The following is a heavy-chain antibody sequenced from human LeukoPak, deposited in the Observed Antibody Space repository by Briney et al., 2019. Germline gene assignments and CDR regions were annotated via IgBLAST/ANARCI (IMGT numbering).Heavy chain of an antibody. CDR2: ISSSSSYI. CDR3: AKDDAWLQYGN. V-gene: IGHV3-21*04. D-gene: IGHD5-24*01. Sequence: PGGSLRLSCAASGFTFSSYSMNWVRQAPGKGLEWVSSISSSSSYIYYADSVKGRFTISRDNAKNSLYLQMNSLRPEDTAVYYCAKDDAWLQYGNWGQGTLVTVSS. CDR1: GFTFSSYS. J-gene: IGHJ4*02.